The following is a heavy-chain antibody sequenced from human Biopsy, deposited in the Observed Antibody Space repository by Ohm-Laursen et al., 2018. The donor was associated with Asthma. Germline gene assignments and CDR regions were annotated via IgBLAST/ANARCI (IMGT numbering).Heavy chain of an antibody. J-gene: IGHJ4*02. D-gene: IGHD6-19*01. Sequence: SLRLSCAASGFTFSSYAMHWVRQAPGKGLEWVAVISYDGSNKYYADSVKGRFTISRDNSKNTLYLQMNSLRAEDTAAYYCARGGIAVAHFDYWGQGTLVTVSS. V-gene: IGHV3-30-3*01. CDR3: ARGGIAVAHFDY. CDR1: GFTFSSYA. CDR2: ISYDGSNK.